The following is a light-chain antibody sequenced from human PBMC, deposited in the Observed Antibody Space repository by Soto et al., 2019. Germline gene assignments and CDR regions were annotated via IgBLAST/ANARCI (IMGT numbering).Light chain of an antibody. V-gene: IGKV1-5*03. Sequence: DIQMTQSPSTRSASVGDRVTITCRASQSISSWLAWYQQKPGKAPKVLIYKASSLQSGVPSRFSGSGFGTEFTLTISSLQPDDFATYYCQQYYSYSPYTFGQGTKLEIK. CDR3: QQYYSYSPYT. CDR1: QSISSW. CDR2: KAS. J-gene: IGKJ2*01.